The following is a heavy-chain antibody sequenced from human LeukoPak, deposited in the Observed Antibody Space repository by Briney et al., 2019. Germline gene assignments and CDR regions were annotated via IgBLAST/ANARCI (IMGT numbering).Heavy chain of an antibody. J-gene: IGHJ3*02. CDR3: ASPYGDYNGAFDI. D-gene: IGHD4-17*01. CDR2: INHSGST. Sequence: TLSLTCAVYGGSFSGYYWSWIRQPPGKGLEWIGEINHSGSTNYNPSLKSRVTISVDTSKNQFSLKLSSVTAADTAVYYCASPYGDYNGAFDIWGQGTMVTVSS. V-gene: IGHV4-34*01. CDR1: GGSFSGYY.